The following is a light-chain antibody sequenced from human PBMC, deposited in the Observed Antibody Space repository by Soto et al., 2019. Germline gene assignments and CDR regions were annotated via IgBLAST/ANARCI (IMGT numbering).Light chain of an antibody. CDR2: AAS. V-gene: IGKV1-39*01. CDR3: QQSYSTRMYT. J-gene: IGKJ2*01. CDR1: QSISSY. Sequence: DIQMTQSPSSLSASVGDGVTITCRASQSISSYLNWYQQKPGKAPKLLIYAASSLQSGVPSRFSGSGSGTDFTLTISSLQPEDFATYYCQQSYSTRMYTFGQGTKLEIK.